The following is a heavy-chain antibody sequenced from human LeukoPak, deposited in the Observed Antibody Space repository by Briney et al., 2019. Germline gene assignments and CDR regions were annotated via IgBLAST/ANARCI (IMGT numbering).Heavy chain of an antibody. CDR2: ISTDNGKT. J-gene: IGHJ5*02. Sequence: GASVKVSCKTSGYSFTGYGINWVRQAPGQGLEWMGWISTDNGKTNYAQKFRGRVTMTTDTSTNTAYLELRSLRSEDTAMYYCARDWHCPNDVCYNCFDPWGQGTLVSVSS. CDR3: ARDWHCPNDVCYNCFDP. V-gene: IGHV1-18*01. CDR1: GYSFTGYG. D-gene: IGHD2-8*01.